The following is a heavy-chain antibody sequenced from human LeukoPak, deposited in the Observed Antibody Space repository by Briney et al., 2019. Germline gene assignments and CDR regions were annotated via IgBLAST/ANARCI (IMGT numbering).Heavy chain of an antibody. CDR2: ISSTSSYM. J-gene: IGHJ4*02. CDR3: ARELMGLTMIVVVNPIGY. V-gene: IGHV3-21*01. Sequence: PGGSLRLSCAASGFTFSSYSMNWVRQAPGKGLEWVSSISSTSSYMYYADSVKGRFTISRDNAKNSLFLQMNSLRAEDTAVYYCARELMGLTMIVVVNPIGYWGQGTLVTVSS. D-gene: IGHD3-22*01. CDR1: GFTFSSYS.